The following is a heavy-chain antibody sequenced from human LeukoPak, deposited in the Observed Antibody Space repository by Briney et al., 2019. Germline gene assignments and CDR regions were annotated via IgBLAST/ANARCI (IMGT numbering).Heavy chain of an antibody. V-gene: IGHV6-1*01. CDR2: TYYRSKWYN. CDR3: ARDQIASAGPNDY. J-gene: IGHJ4*02. D-gene: IGHD6-13*01. Sequence: SQTLSLTCAISGDSFSSNNAAWNWIRQSPSRGLEWLGRTYYRSKWYNDYAVSVKSRITINPDTSKNQSSLQLNSVTPEDTAVYFCARDQIASAGPNDYWGQGTLVTVSS. CDR1: GDSFSSNNAA.